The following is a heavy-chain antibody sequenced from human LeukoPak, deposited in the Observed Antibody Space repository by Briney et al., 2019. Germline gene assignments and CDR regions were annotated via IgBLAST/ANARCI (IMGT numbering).Heavy chain of an antibody. J-gene: IGHJ4*02. CDR1: GITFSSYD. CDR2: ISSTGGTT. D-gene: IGHD2-21*02. V-gene: IGHV3-23*01. CDR3: AKDRLLNCRGDCYIFDY. Sequence: HPGGSLRLSCAASGITFSSYDMSWVRQAPGKGLEWVSSISSTGGTTYYADSVKGRFTISRDNSKNTLYLQMNSLRAEDTAIYYCAKDRLLNCRGDCYIFDYWGQGTVVTVSS.